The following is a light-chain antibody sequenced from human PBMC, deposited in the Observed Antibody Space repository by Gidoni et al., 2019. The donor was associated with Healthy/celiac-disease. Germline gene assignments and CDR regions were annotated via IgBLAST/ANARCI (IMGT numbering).Light chain of an antibody. Sequence: QSVLTHPPSVSGPPGRRVTISCTGSSSNIGAGYDVHWYQQLPGTAPKLLIYGNSNRPSGVPDRFSGSKSGTSASLAITGLQAEDEADYYCQSYDSSLSGWVFGGGTKLTVL. V-gene: IGLV1-40*01. CDR3: QSYDSSLSGWV. CDR2: GNS. CDR1: SSNIGAGYD. J-gene: IGLJ3*02.